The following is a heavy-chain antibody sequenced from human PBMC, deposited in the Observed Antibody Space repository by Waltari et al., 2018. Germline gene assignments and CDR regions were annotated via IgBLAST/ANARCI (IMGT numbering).Heavy chain of an antibody. V-gene: IGHV1-18*01. Sequence: QVQLVQSGAEVKKPGASVKVSCKASGYTFTSYGISWVRQAPGHGLEWMGWISAYNGNTNYAQKLQGRVTMTTDTSTSTAYMELRSLRSDDTAVYYCARDQVFSSSAPYYYYYGMDVWGQGTTVTVSS. J-gene: IGHJ6*02. D-gene: IGHD6-6*01. CDR2: ISAYNGNT. CDR3: ARDQVFSSSAPYYYYYGMDV. CDR1: GYTFTSYG.